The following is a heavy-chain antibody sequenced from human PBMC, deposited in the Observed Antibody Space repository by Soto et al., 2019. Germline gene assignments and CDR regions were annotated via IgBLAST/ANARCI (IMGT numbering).Heavy chain of an antibody. CDR2: ISHSGSGT. J-gene: IGHJ4*02. D-gene: IGHD2-15*01. Sequence: QVQLQQWGAGLMKPSETLSLTCSVYGGSFSGSYWSWIRQPPGMGLEWIGEISHSGSGTNYNPSLKSRVTISVDTSKNQFSLKLSSVTAADTAMYYCARGHLPGGNTFYYDYWGQGPLVTVSS. CDR3: ARGHLPGGNTFYYDY. V-gene: IGHV4-34*01. CDR1: GGSFSGSY.